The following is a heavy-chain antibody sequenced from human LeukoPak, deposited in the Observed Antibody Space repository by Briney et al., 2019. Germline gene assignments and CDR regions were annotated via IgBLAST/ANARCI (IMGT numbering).Heavy chain of an antibody. CDR2: IYYSGST. D-gene: IGHD3-3*01. CDR3: AREFSDFWSGYYRRGVFDY. J-gene: IGHJ4*02. V-gene: IGHV4-59*12. CDR1: GGSISSYY. Sequence: SETLSLTCTVSGGSISSYYWSWVRQPPGKGLEWIGYIYYSGSTYYNPSLTSRVTISVDTSKNQFSLKLSSVTAADTAVYYCAREFSDFWSGYYRRGVFDYWGQGTLVTVSS.